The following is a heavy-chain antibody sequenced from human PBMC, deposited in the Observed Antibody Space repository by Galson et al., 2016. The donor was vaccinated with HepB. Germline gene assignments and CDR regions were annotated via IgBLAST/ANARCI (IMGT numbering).Heavy chain of an antibody. Sequence: SETLSLTCTVSGASISGYYLSWIRQPPGKGLEWIGYIYYSGRTNYNPSLKSRVTISVDTSKNQFSLKLSSVTAADTAVYYCARDDSVGWYGFHYGMDVWGQGTTVTVSS. D-gene: IGHD6-19*01. CDR2: IYYSGRT. J-gene: IGHJ6*02. V-gene: IGHV4-59*01. CDR1: GASISGYY. CDR3: ARDDSVGWYGFHYGMDV.